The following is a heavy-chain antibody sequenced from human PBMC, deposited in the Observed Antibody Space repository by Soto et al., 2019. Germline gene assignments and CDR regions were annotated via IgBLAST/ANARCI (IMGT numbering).Heavy chain of an antibody. CDR3: ARDYYGSGSYYENYYYYYGMDV. CDR2: ISSSGSTI. CDR1: GFTFSDYY. D-gene: IGHD3-10*01. Sequence: GSLRLSCAASGFTFSDYYMSWIRQAPGKGLEWVSYISSSGSTIYYADSVKGRFTISRDNAKNSLYLQMNSLRAEDTAVYYCARDYYGSGSYYENYYYYYGMDVWGQGTTVTVSS. V-gene: IGHV3-11*01. J-gene: IGHJ6*02.